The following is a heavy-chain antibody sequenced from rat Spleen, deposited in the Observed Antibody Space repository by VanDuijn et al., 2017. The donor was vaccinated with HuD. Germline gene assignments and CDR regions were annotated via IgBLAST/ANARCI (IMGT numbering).Heavy chain of an antibody. J-gene: IGHJ3*01. V-gene: IGHV5-31*01. Sequence: EVQLVESGGGLVQPGRSLKLSCVASGFTFNNYWMTWIRQAPGEGLEWVASITNTGRRTYYPDSVRGRFTISRDDTKSSLYLQMNSLRSEDTATYYCTTENYWFAYWGQGTLVTVSS. CDR3: TTENYWFAY. CDR1: GFTFNNYW. CDR2: ITNTGRRT. D-gene: IGHD1-10*01.